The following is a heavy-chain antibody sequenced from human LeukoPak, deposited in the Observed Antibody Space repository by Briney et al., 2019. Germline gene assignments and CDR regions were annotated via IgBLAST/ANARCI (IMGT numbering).Heavy chain of an antibody. CDR1: GGSISSGGYY. V-gene: IGHV4-31*03. CDR3: AIEQLWLQARDY. J-gene: IGHJ4*02. CDR2: IYYSGST. D-gene: IGHD5-18*01. Sequence: PSETLSLTCTVSGGSISSGGYYWSWIRQHPGKGLEWIGYIYYSGSTYYNPSLKSRVTISVDRSKNQFSLKLSSVTAADTAVYYCAIEQLWLQARDYWGQGTLVTVSS.